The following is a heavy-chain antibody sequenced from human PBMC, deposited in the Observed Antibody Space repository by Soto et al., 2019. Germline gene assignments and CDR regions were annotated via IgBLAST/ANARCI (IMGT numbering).Heavy chain of an antibody. Sequence: ASVKVSCKASGYTFTRDQIHWVRQALGQGLEWMGMIDPSGGKTNYAQKFQGRVTMTRDTSTSTVYMALSSLRSEDTAIYFCARVMRSLLSITALDTWGQGTLVTV. D-gene: IGHD5-18*01. V-gene: IGHV1-46*01. CDR1: GYTFTRDQ. CDR2: IDPSGGKT. J-gene: IGHJ5*02. CDR3: ARVMRSLLSITALDT.